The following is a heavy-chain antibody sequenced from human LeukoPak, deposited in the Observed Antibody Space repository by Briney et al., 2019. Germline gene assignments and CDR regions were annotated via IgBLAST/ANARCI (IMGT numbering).Heavy chain of an antibody. CDR3: ARHVISFGESYSQYSFDY. V-gene: IGHV4-59*08. D-gene: IGHD3-10*01. Sequence: SETLSLTCTVSGGSINGFYWSWIRQPPGRRLEWIGYISYSGSTYYRPSLKSRLTISLDTSQNQFSLRLNSVTAADTAIYYCARHVISFGESYSQYSFDYWGQGSLVTVSS. CDR1: GGSINGFY. J-gene: IGHJ4*02. CDR2: ISYSGST.